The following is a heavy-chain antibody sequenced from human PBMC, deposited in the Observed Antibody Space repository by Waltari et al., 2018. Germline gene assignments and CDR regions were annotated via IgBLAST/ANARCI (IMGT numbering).Heavy chain of an antibody. J-gene: IGHJ4*02. V-gene: IGHV4-39*01. Sequence: QLQLQESGPGLVKPSEPPSLTCRVSDGSIHRRNHYWGWLRQSPGKGLEWIGSFYYSGSTSYNPSLKSRVTISVDTPKHQFSLKLSSVTAADTAVYYCARSLHIFRAAAGMFDYWGQGSLVIVSS. CDR2: FYYSGST. CDR3: ARSLHIFRAAAGMFDY. CDR1: DGSIHRRNHY. D-gene: IGHD6-13*01.